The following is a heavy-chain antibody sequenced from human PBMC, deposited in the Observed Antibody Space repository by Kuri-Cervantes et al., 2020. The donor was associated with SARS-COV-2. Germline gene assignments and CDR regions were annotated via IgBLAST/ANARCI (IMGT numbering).Heavy chain of an antibody. CDR2: ISAYNGYT. D-gene: IGHD2-2*02. V-gene: IGHV1-18*01. J-gene: IGHJ6*02. Sequence: ASVKVSCKPSGYTFTNYAISWVRQAPGQGLEWMGWISAYNGYTNYAQKFQGRVTMTTDTSTNTAYMELRSLRSDDTAVYYCAREDLGYCSSTSCYSKDSYYGMDVWGQGTTVTVSS. CDR1: GYTFTNYA. CDR3: AREDLGYCSSTSCYSKDSYYGMDV.